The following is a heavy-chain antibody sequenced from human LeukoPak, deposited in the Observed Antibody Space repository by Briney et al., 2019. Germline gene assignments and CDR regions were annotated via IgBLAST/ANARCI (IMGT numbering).Heavy chain of an antibody. V-gene: IGHV3-74*01. CDR1: GFTFSSYW. J-gene: IGHJ6*03. D-gene: IGHD1-7*01. CDR2: INSDGSST. CDR3: AREGNWNYRYYYYYYMDV. Sequence: GGSLRLSCAASGFTFSSYWMHWVRQAPGKGLVWVSRINSDGSSTSYADSVKGRFTISRDNAKNTLYLQMNSLRAEDTAVYYCAREGNWNYRYYYYYYMDVWGKGTTVTVSS.